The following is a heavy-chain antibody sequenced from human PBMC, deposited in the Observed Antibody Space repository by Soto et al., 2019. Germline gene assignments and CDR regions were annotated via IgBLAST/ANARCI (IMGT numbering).Heavy chain of an antibody. J-gene: IGHJ4*02. CDR1: GFIFSNAW. D-gene: IGHD5-12*01. CDR3: TTDDPIYRK. CDR2: IKSKTNGGTT. V-gene: IGHV3-15*01. Sequence: GGSLRLSCAASGFIFSNAWMSWVRQAPGRGLEWVGRIKSKTNGGTTDYAAPVKGRFTISRDDSKSTLYLQMHSLKTEDTAVYYCTTDDPIYRKWGRGTLVTVSS.